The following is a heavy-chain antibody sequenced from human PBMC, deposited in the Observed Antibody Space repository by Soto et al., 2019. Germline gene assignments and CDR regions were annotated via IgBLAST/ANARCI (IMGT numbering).Heavy chain of an antibody. CDR3: ARFWVVAARGYGMDV. J-gene: IGHJ6*02. Sequence: SETLSLTCAVYGGSFSGYYWSWIRQPPGKGLEWIGYIYYNGNTNYNPSLKSRVTISVDTSKNQFSLKLSSVTAADTAVYYCARFWVVAARGYGMDVWGQGTTVTVSS. CDR2: IYYNGNT. CDR1: GGSFSGYY. D-gene: IGHD2-15*01. V-gene: IGHV4-59*01.